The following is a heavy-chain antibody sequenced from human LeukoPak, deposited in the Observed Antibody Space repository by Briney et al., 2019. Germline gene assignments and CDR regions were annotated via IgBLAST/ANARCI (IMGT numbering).Heavy chain of an antibody. CDR2: VKKDGRET. CDR3: ARDRGWGGFNYYYYGMDV. CDR1: GLTFSDWW. V-gene: IGHV3-7*01. D-gene: IGHD3-3*01. J-gene: IGHJ6*02. Sequence: GGSLRLSCVASGLTFSDWWMTWVRQAPGRGLEWVAGVKKDGRETYYVDSVKGRFTISRDNAKSSLYLQMNSLRAEDTAVCYCARDRGWGGFNYYYYGMDVWGQGTTVTVSS.